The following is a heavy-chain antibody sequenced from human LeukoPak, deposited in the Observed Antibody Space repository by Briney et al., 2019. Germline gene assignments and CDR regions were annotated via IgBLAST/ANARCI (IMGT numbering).Heavy chain of an antibody. D-gene: IGHD3-22*01. CDR2: ISGSGGST. Sequence: PGGSLRLSCAPSGFTFSSYAMSGVRPAPGKGLEGVSAISGSGGSTYYADSVKGRFTISRDNSKNTLYLQMNSLRAEDTAVYYCAKDDYYDSSGYYSYWGQGTLVTVSS. CDR3: AKDDYYDSSGYYSY. CDR1: GFTFSSYA. V-gene: IGHV3-23*01. J-gene: IGHJ4*02.